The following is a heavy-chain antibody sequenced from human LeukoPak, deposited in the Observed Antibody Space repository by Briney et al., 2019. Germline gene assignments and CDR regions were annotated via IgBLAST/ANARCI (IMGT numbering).Heavy chain of an antibody. CDR3: ARVGMVVIEGDYYYYYGMDV. V-gene: IGHV6-1*01. D-gene: IGHD3-22*01. J-gene: IGHJ6*02. Sequence: SQTLSLTGAISGDSVSSNSAAWNWIRQSPSRGLEWLGRTYYRSKWYNDYAVSVKSRITINPDTSKNQFSLQLNSVTPEDTAVYYCARVGMVVIEGDYYYYYGMDVWGQGTAVTVSS. CDR2: TYYRSKWYN. CDR1: GDSVSSNSAA.